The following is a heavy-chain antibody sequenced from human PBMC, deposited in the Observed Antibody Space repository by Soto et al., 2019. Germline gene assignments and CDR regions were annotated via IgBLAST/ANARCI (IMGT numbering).Heavy chain of an antibody. D-gene: IGHD1-26*01. J-gene: IGHJ4*02. V-gene: IGHV1-18*01. CDR1: GYTFTSYG. CDR3: AIGYSGSYSEDY. CDR2: ISAYNGNT. Sequence: ASVKVSCKASGYTFTSYGISWGRQAPGQGLEWMGWISAYNGNTNYAQKLQGRVTMTTDTSTNAAYMELRRLRSDEAAVYYCAIGYSGSYSEDYWGQGTLVTVSS.